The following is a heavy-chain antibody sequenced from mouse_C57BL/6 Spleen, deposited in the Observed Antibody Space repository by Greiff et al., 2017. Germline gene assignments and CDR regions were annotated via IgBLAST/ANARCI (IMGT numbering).Heavy chain of an antibody. CDR2: IDPSDSYT. Sequence: QVQLQQPGAELVRPGTSVKLSCKASGYTFTSYWMHWVKQRPGQGLEWIGVIDPSDSYTNYNQKFKGKATLTVDTSSSTAYMQRSSLTSEDSAVYYCAREGYYDYDWGQGTTLTVSS. CDR3: AREGYYDYD. CDR1: GYTFTSYW. V-gene: IGHV1-59*01. D-gene: IGHD2-4*01. J-gene: IGHJ2*01.